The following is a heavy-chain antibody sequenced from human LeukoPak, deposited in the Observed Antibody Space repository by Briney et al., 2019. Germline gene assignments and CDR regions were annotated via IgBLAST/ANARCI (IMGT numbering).Heavy chain of an antibody. Sequence: PGGTLRLSCAASGFTFSSYGMSWVRQAPGKGLEWVSAISGSGGSTYYADPVKGRFTISRDNSKNTLYLQMNSLRAEDTAVYYCAKEGDMVTATLNWFDPWGQGTLVTVSS. CDR2: ISGSGGST. D-gene: IGHD2-21*02. CDR1: GFTFSSYG. CDR3: AKEGDMVTATLNWFDP. J-gene: IGHJ5*02. V-gene: IGHV3-23*01.